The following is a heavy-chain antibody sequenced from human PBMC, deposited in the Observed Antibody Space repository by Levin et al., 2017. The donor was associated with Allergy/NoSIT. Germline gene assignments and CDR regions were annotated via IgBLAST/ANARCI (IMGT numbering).Heavy chain of an antibody. D-gene: IGHD3-10*01. CDR2: IYPGDSDT. V-gene: IGHV5-51*01. J-gene: IGHJ4*02. CDR3: ARLGHYYGTGSYPFDY. CDR1: GYNFTTHW. Sequence: GESLKISCKGSGYNFTTHWIGWVRQMPGKGLEWMGIIYPGDSDTRYSPSFQGQVTISADKSISSAYLQWNSLKASDTALCYCARLGHYYGTGSYPFDYWGQGTLVTVSS.